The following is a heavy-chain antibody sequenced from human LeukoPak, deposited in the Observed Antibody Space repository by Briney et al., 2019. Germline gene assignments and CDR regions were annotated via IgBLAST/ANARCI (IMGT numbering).Heavy chain of an antibody. CDR1: GGSISSYY. D-gene: IGHD2-15*01. J-gene: IGHJ6*03. Sequence: SETLSLTCTVSGGSISSYYWSWIRQPPGKGLEWIGYIYYSGSTNYNPSLKSRVTISVDTSKNQFSLKLSSVTAADTAVYYCARGGCSGGSCSRGGTPMDVWGKGTTVTISS. V-gene: IGHV4-59*01. CDR2: IYYSGST. CDR3: ARGGCSGGSCSRGGTPMDV.